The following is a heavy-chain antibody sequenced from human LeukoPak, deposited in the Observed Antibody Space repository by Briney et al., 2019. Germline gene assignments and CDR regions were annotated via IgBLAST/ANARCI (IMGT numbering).Heavy chain of an antibody. CDR2: IIPIFGTA. Sequence: GASVKVSCKASGGTFISYAISWVRQAPGQGLEWMGGIIPIFGTANYAQKFQGRVTITADKSTSTAYMELSSLRSEVTAVYYCARFSVYDRIDIWGQGTMVTVSS. D-gene: IGHD5/OR15-5a*01. CDR1: GGTFISYA. J-gene: IGHJ3*02. V-gene: IGHV1-69*06. CDR3: ARFSVYDRIDI.